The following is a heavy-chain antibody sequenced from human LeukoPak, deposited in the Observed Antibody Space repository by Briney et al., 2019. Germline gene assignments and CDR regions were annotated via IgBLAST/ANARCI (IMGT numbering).Heavy chain of an antibody. Sequence: SETLSLTCAVYGGSFSGYYWSWIRQPPGKGLEWIGEINHSGSANYNPSLKSRVTMSVDTSKNQFSLKLSSVTAADTAVYYCARDGSGNDAFDIWGQGTMVTVSS. CDR3: ARDGSGNDAFDI. CDR2: INHSGSA. V-gene: IGHV4-34*01. J-gene: IGHJ3*02. D-gene: IGHD3-10*01. CDR1: GGSFSGYY.